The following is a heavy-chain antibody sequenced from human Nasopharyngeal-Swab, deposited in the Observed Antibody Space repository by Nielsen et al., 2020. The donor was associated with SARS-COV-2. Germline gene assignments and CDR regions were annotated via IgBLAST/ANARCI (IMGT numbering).Heavy chain of an antibody. CDR1: GFTFSEYA. V-gene: IGHV3-23*01. CDR2: ISGGGEST. Sequence: GESLKISCAASGFTFSEYAFHWVRQAPGKGLEWVSVISGGGESTHYADSVKGRFSISRVDSRETVYLQMDSLRAEDTAVYYCARDALPNYYGSGNYYYYGMDVWGQGTTVTVSS. D-gene: IGHD3-10*01. CDR3: ARDALPNYYGSGNYYYYGMDV. J-gene: IGHJ6*02.